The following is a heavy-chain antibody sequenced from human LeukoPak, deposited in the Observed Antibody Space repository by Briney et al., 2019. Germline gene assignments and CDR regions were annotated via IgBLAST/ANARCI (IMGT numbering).Heavy chain of an antibody. V-gene: IGHV3-21*01. CDR1: GFTFTNYW. CDR2: ISSSSSYI. J-gene: IGHJ4*02. D-gene: IGHD2-15*01. Sequence: GGSLRLSCAASGFTFTNYWMHWVRQAPGKGLVWVSSISSSSSYIYYADSVKGRFTISRDNAKNLLFLQMNSLRAEDTAVYYCARAVVVVSAKADYFDYWGQGTLVTVSS. CDR3: ARAVVVVSAKADYFDY.